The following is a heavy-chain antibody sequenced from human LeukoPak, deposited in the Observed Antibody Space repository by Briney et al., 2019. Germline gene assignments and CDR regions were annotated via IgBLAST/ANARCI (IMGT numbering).Heavy chain of an antibody. J-gene: IGHJ4*02. CDR3: AKDRHNYVSGSPIDY. Sequence: PGGSLRLSCAASGFTFRSYWMSWVRQAPGKGLEWVANINQGGSVKYYADSVKGRFTISRDNSKNTLYLQMNSLRAEDTAVYYCAKDRHNYVSGSPIDYWGQGTLVTVSS. CDR2: INQGGSVK. V-gene: IGHV3-7*01. CDR1: GFTFRSYW. D-gene: IGHD2-15*01.